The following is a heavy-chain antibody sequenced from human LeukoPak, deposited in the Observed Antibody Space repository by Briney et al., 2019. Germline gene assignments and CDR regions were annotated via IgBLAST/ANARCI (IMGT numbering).Heavy chain of an antibody. V-gene: IGHV3-7*01. J-gene: IGHJ4*02. D-gene: IGHD2-21*01. Sequence: GGSLRLSCAASGFIFSNYWMSWVRQAPGKGLEWVANIKQDGSEEYYVDPVKGRFTISRDNANNSLYLQMNSLRAEDTAVYYCARGWGFEGALSSNYYFDYWGQGTLVTVSS. CDR2: IKQDGSEE. CDR1: GFIFSNYW. CDR3: ARGWGFEGALSSNYYFDY.